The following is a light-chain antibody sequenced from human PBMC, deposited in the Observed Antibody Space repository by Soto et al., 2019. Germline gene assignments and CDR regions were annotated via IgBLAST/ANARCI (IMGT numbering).Light chain of an antibody. J-gene: IGKJ3*01. V-gene: IGKV1-12*01. CDR2: DAA. Sequence: DLQLTQSPSSLSASVGDSVTITCRASQGLDDSLAWYQQRPGKAPHLPISDAAPLRSGAPSRFSANGSGTHLSLTVTSARHEESAMYYCPRHGNFMFTYGPWNKVDVK. CDR1: QGLDDS. CDR3: PRHGNFMFT.